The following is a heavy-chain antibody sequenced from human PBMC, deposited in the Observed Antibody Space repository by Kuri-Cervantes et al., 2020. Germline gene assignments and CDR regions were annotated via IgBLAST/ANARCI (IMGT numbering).Heavy chain of an antibody. V-gene: IGHV3-30*18. CDR2: ISYDGSNE. Sequence: GESLKISCAASGFTFSSYSMHWVRQAPGKGLEWVAVISYDGSNEYYADSVKGRFTMSRDNSKNTLYLQMSSLRAEDTAVYYCAKNGQWPTYDSWGQGTLVTVSS. CDR1: GFTFSSYS. J-gene: IGHJ5*02. D-gene: IGHD3-16*01. CDR3: AKNGQWPTYDS.